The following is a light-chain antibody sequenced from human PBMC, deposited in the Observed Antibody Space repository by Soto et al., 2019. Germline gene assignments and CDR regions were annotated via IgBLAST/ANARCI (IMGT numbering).Light chain of an antibody. CDR2: DAS. CDR1: QNVNSN. CDR3: HYYDKWPPGT. V-gene: IGKV3D-15*01. J-gene: IGKJ1*01. Sequence: EIVMTQSPASLSVSPGEIATLSCRARQNVNSNLAWYQRKPGQAPRLLIFDASARAVDIPGRFSGSQSGTEFTLPISSLQPEDFAVYYCHYYDKWPPGTFGQGTKVDIK.